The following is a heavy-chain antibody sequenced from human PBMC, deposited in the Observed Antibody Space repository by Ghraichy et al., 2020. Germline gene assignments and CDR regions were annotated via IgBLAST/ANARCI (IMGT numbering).Heavy chain of an antibody. J-gene: IGHJ4*02. CDR1: GGSVSSGGYY. V-gene: IGHV4-61*08. CDR3: AKGPPISGGWFRH. Sequence: ESLNISCTVSGGSVSSGGYYWSWIRQPPGKGLEWIGYIYYSGSTNYSPSLKSRVTISVDTSKNQFSLRLSSVTAADTAVYYCAKGPPISGGWFRHWGQGTLVTVSS. D-gene: IGHD6-19*01. CDR2: IYYSGST.